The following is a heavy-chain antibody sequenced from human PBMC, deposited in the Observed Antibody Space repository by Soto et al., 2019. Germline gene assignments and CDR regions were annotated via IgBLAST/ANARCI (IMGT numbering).Heavy chain of an antibody. Sequence: EVQLVQSGAEVKKPGASLSISCKASGYSFTTYWISWVRQMPGKGLEWMGRIDPSDSYTDYSPSFQCHVTISADKSIRTAYLQWSSLKATDTAMYYCARQGYGDYEDYWGQGTLVTVSS. D-gene: IGHD4-17*01. CDR2: IDPSDSYT. CDR3: ARQGYGDYEDY. V-gene: IGHV5-10-1*01. J-gene: IGHJ4*02. CDR1: GYSFTTYW.